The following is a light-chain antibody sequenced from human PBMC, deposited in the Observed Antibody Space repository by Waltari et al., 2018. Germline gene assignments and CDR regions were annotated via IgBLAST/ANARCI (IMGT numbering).Light chain of an antibody. V-gene: IGLV6-57*04. J-gene: IGLJ3*02. CDR1: SGNILSYY. CDR3: QAYGSSNQKV. Sequence: NFVLTQPHSVSGSPGKTVTISCTRSSGNILSYYVQWYQQRPGSAPTNVIYEDKRGPSAVPCGICGASDRSANAASRTSAGLKSEGEADCYCQAYGSSNQKVFGGGTKLTVL. CDR2: EDK.